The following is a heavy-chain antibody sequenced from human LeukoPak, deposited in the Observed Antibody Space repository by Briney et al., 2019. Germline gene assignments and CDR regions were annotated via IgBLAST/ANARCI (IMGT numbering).Heavy chain of an antibody. D-gene: IGHD3/OR15-3a*01. CDR2: IYYSGST. Sequence: PSETLSLTCTVSGGSIINYYWSWIRQPPGKGLEWIGYIYYSGSTNYNPSLKSRVTISIDTSKNQFSLKLSSVTAADTAVYYCARGTRASGSDYWGQGTLVIVSS. V-gene: IGHV4-59*08. CDR1: GGSIINYY. CDR3: ARGTRASGSDY. J-gene: IGHJ4*02.